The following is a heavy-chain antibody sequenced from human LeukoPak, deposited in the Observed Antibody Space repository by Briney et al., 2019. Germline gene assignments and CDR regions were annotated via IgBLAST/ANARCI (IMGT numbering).Heavy chain of an antibody. CDR2: IKQDGSEK. J-gene: IGHJ4*02. CDR1: GFTFSSYW. V-gene: IGHV3-7*03. D-gene: IGHD5-12*01. CDR3: ARGRDSGYPGPFDY. Sequence: GRSLRLSCVASGFTFSSYWMSWDRQAPGKGLEWVANIKQDGSEKYYVDSVKGRFTISRDNAKNSLYLQVNSLRVEDTAVYYCARGRDSGYPGPFDYWGQGTLVTVSS.